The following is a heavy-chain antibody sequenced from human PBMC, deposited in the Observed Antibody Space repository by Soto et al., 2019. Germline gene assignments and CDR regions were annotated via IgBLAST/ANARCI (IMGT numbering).Heavy chain of an antibody. Sequence: GGSLRLSCAASGFTFSSYGMHWVRQAPGKGLEWVAVISYDGSNKYYADSVKGRFTISRDNSKNTLYLQMNSLRAEDTAVYYCAKDSGYSSSWPYYYYYGMDVWGQGTTVTVSS. J-gene: IGHJ6*02. CDR1: GFTFSSYG. CDR3: AKDSGYSSSWPYYYYYGMDV. D-gene: IGHD6-13*01. V-gene: IGHV3-30*18. CDR2: ISYDGSNK.